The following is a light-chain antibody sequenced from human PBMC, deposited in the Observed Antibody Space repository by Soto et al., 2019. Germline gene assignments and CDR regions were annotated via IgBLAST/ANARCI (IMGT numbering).Light chain of an antibody. J-gene: IGKJ1*01. CDR2: DAS. CDR3: QQSNNWPKT. V-gene: IGKV3-15*01. Sequence: EIVMTQSPDTLSVSPGETATLSCRASQSVNSNLAWYQQKPGQAPRLLISDASTRAAGLPARFSGSGSGTEFTLTISSLQSEDFAVYVCQQSNNWPKTFGQGTKVEIK. CDR1: QSVNSN.